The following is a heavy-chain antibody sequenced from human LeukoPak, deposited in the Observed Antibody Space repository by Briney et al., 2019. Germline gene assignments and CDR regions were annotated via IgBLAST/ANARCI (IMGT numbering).Heavy chain of an antibody. V-gene: IGHV4-30-2*01. CDR2: IYHSGST. CDR1: GGSISSGGYS. J-gene: IGHJ5*02. CDR3: ARAPPVAGTSWFDP. Sequence: PSETLSLTCAVSGGSISSGGYSWSWIRQPPGKGLEWIGYIYHSGSTYYNPSLKSRVTISVDRSKNQFSLKLSSVTAADTAVYYCARAPPVAGTSWFDPWGQGTLVTVSS. D-gene: IGHD6-19*01.